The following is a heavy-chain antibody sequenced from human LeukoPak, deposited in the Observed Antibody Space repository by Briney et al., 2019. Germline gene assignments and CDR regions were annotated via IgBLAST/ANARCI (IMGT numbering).Heavy chain of an antibody. CDR3: ARLQEGYCSGGSCYGGYDSSSYYLQY. Sequence: ASVKVSCKASGYSFNTYGITWVRQATGQGFEWMGWISAYDGKTNYAQEFQGRVTVTTDTSTSTAYMEMRSLRSDDTAVYYCARLQEGYCSGGSCYGGYDSSSYYLQYWGQGTLVTVSS. CDR1: GYSFNTYG. J-gene: IGHJ4*02. CDR2: ISAYDGKT. V-gene: IGHV1-18*01. D-gene: IGHD2-15*01.